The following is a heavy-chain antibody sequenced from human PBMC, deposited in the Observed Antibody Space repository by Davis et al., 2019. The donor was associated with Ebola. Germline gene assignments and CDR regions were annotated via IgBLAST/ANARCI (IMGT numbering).Heavy chain of an antibody. CDR3: ATTQWLREFDN. CDR1: GFTFSSYW. CDR2: IYDQST. V-gene: IGHV3-53*05. Sequence: PGGSLRLSCAVSGFTFSSYWMSWVRQAPGKGLEWVSVIYDQSTAYADSVRGRFIISRDKSNNTLYLEMSSLRVDDTAVYYCATTQWLREFDNWGQGTLVTVSS. J-gene: IGHJ4*02. D-gene: IGHD6-19*01.